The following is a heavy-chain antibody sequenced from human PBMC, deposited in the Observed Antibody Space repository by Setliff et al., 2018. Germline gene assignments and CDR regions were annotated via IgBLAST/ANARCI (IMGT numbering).Heavy chain of an antibody. CDR1: GGSISSYY. D-gene: IGHD6-19*01. CDR3: ARDQWLVPPRGLDV. Sequence: PSETLSLTCTVSGGSISSYYWSWIRQPPGKRLEWIGYIYYSGSTNYNPSLESRVTISVDTSKNQFSLKLSSVTAADTAVYYCARDQWLVPPRGLDVWGQGTTVTVSS. CDR2: IYYSGST. J-gene: IGHJ6*02. V-gene: IGHV4-59*12.